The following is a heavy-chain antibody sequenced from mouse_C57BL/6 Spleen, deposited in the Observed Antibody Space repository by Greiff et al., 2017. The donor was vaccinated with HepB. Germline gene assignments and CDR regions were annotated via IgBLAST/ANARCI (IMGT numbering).Heavy chain of an antibody. CDR2: IRLKSDNYAT. V-gene: IGHV6-3*01. D-gene: IGHD2-12*01. CDR1: GFTFSNYW. Sequence: EVKVEESGGGLVQPGGSMKLSCVASGFTFSNYWMNWVRQSPEKGLEWVAQIRLKSDNYATHYAESVKGRFTISRDDSKSSVYLTLNNLRAEDTGIYYCTVNNYEAGYFDYWGQGTTLTVSS. J-gene: IGHJ2*01. CDR3: TVNNYEAGYFDY.